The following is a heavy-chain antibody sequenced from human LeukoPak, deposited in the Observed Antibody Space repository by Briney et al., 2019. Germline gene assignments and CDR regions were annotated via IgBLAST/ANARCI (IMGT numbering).Heavy chain of an antibody. Sequence: GGSLRLSCTASGFTFSSYSMNWVRQAPGKGLEWVSVISGSGGSTYYADSVKGRFTISRDNSKNTLYLQMNSLRAEDTAVFYCAKGHRSGTSYNYFDYWGQGTLVTVSS. CDR2: ISGSGGST. CDR3: AKGHRSGTSYNYFDY. V-gene: IGHV3-23*01. CDR1: GFTFSSYS. J-gene: IGHJ4*02. D-gene: IGHD2-2*01.